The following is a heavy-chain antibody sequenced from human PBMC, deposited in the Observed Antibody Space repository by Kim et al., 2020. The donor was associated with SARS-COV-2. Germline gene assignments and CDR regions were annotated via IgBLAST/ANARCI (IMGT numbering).Heavy chain of an antibody. D-gene: IGHD3-22*01. CDR2: IYYSGST. CDR3: ARDGGGYYPGAFDI. J-gene: IGHJ3*02. V-gene: IGHV4-39*07. Sequence: SETLSLTCTVSGGSISSSSYYWGWIRQPPGKGLEWIGSIYYSGSTYYNPSLKSRVTISVDTSKNQFSLKLSSVTAADTAVYYCARDGGGYYPGAFDIWGQGTMVTVSS. CDR1: GGSISSSSYY.